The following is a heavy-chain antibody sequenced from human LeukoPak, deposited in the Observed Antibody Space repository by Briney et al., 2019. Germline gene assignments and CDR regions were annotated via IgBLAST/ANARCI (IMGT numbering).Heavy chain of an antibody. CDR3: ARVGIAVAGPKEYYYYYYMDV. V-gene: IGHV1-8*01. CDR1: GYTFTSYD. J-gene: IGHJ6*03. CDR2: MNPNSGNT. D-gene: IGHD6-19*01. Sequence: ASVKVSCKASGYTFTSYDINWVRQATGQGREWMGWMNPNSGNTGYAQKFQGRVTMTRNTSISTAYMELSSLRSEDTAVYYCARVGIAVAGPKEYYYYYYMDVWGKGTTVTISS.